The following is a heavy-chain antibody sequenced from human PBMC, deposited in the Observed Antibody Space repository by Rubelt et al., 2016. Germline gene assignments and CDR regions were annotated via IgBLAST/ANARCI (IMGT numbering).Heavy chain of an antibody. J-gene: IGHJ4*02. D-gene: IGHD3-10*01. CDR3: AREEGWFGEFDY. CDR2: IYYSGST. CDR1: GGSVSSGSYY. V-gene: IGHV4-61*01. Sequence: QVQLQESGPGLVKPSETLSLTCTVSGGSVSSGSYYWSWIRQPPGKGLEWIGYIYYSGSTNYNPSLKSRVTISVDTSKNQFSRKLSSVTAADTAVYYGAREEGWFGEFDYWGQGTLVTVSS.